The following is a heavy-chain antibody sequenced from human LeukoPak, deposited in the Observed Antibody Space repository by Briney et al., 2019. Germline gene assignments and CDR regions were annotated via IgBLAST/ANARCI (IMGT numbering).Heavy chain of an antibody. Sequence: PGGSLRLSCAASGFTFSSYSMNWVRQAPGKGLEWVSSISSSSSYIYYADSVKGRFTISRDNAKNSLYLQMNSLRAEDTAVYYCTSPGGYSYDTYYMDVWGKGTTVTISS. CDR3: TSPGGYSYDTYYMDV. V-gene: IGHV3-21*01. J-gene: IGHJ6*03. CDR2: ISSSSSYI. D-gene: IGHD5-18*01. CDR1: GFTFSSYS.